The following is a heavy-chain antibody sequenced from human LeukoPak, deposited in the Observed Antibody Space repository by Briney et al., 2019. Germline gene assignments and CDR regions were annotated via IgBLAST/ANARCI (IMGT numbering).Heavy chain of an antibody. CDR3: ASRSALIAVAGRRTYYFDY. CDR2: IYYSGST. Sequence: SETLSLTCTVSGGSISSSSSYWGWIRPPPGKGLEWIGSIYYSGSTYYNPSLKSRVTISVDTSKNQFSLKLSSVTAADTAVYYCASRSALIAVAGRRTYYFDYWGQGTLVTVSS. V-gene: IGHV4-39*01. D-gene: IGHD6-19*01. J-gene: IGHJ4*02. CDR1: GGSISSSSSY.